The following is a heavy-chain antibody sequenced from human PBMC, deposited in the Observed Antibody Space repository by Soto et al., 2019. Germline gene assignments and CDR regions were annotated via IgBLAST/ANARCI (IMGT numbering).Heavy chain of an antibody. CDR3: ARNPHGSGLFDP. CDR2: MTPNSGNT. CDR1: GYNFIDYD. D-gene: IGHD6-19*01. V-gene: IGHV1-8*01. Sequence: QVHLVQSGAEVKKPGASVKVSCKASGYNFIDYDINWVRQSTGQGLEWMGWMTPNSGNTGYAQKFQGRVTLTRDTSIGAAYMELSSLKSEDTAVYYCARNPHGSGLFDPWGQGTLVTVSS. J-gene: IGHJ5*02.